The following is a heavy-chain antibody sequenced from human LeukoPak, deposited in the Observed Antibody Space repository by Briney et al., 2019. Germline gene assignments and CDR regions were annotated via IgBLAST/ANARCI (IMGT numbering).Heavy chain of an antibody. CDR2: IYYSGST. V-gene: IGHV4-39*01. Sequence: NPSETLSLTCTVSGVSISSSSYYWGWIRQPPGKGLEWIGSIYYSGSTYYNPSLKSRVTISVDTSKNQFSLKLSSVTAADTAVYYCARPRRIAAAGTSLYAFDIWGQGTMVTVSS. CDR1: GVSISSSSYY. CDR3: ARPRRIAAAGTSLYAFDI. D-gene: IGHD6-13*01. J-gene: IGHJ3*02.